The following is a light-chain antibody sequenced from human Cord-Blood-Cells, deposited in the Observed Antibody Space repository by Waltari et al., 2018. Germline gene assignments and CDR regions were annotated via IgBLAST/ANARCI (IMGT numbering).Light chain of an antibody. J-gene: IGKJ3*01. Sequence: EIVLTQSPGTLSLSPGERATLPCRASPSVSSSYLAWYQQKPGQAPRLLIYGASSRATGIPDRFSGSGSGTDFTLTISRLEPEDFAVYYCQQYGSSFTFGPGTKVDIK. V-gene: IGKV3-20*01. CDR3: QQYGSSFT. CDR2: GAS. CDR1: PSVSSSY.